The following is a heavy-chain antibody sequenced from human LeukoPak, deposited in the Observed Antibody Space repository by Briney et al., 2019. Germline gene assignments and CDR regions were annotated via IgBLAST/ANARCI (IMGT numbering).Heavy chain of an antibody. Sequence: PSETLSLTCAVSGGSISSGGYSWSWIRQPPGKGLEWIGYIYHSGSTYYNPSLKSRVTMSVDRSKNQFSLKLSSVTAADTAVYYCARTITGTTASIYFDYWGQGTLVTVSS. CDR1: GGSISSGGYS. CDR3: ARTITGTTASIYFDY. J-gene: IGHJ4*02. D-gene: IGHD1-7*01. CDR2: IYHSGST. V-gene: IGHV4-30-2*01.